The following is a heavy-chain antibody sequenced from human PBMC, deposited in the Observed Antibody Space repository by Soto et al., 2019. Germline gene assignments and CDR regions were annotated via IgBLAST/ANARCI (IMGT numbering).Heavy chain of an antibody. CDR1: GGTLSSYA. CDR2: IIPIFGTA. V-gene: IGHV1-69*13. Sequence: ASVKVSCKASGGTLSSYAISWVRQAPGEGLEWMGGIIPIFGTANYAQKFQGRVTITADESTSTAYMERSSLRSEDTAVYYCARDLEGTSEGSWFDPWXQGTLVTVSS. J-gene: IGHJ5*02. CDR3: ARDLEGTSEGSWFDP. D-gene: IGHD1-1*01.